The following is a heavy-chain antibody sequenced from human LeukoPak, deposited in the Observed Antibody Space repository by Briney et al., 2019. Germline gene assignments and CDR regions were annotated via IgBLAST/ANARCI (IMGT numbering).Heavy chain of an antibody. CDR2: IYYSGST. CDR3: ARLICSTSCYYYYYYYMDV. J-gene: IGHJ6*03. D-gene: IGHD2-2*01. V-gene: IGHV4-39*01. Sequence: SETLSLTCTVSGGSTSSSSYYWGWIRQPPGKGLEWIGSIYYSGSTYYNPSLKSRVTISVDTSKNQFSLKLSSVTAADTAVYYCARLICSTSCYYYYYYYMDVWGKGTTVTVSS. CDR1: GGSTSSSSYY.